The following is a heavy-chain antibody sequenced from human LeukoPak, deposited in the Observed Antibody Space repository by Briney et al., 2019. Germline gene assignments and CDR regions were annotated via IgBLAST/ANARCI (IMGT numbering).Heavy chain of an antibody. V-gene: IGHV4-59*08. Sequence: SETLSLTCTVSGGSVNNYYWSWIRQTPGKGLEWIAYAYHTGHTHYNPSLKSRVTISLDTSKNQVPLKVNSVTAADTAVYYCARHPFSAPFDYWGQGTLVTVSS. CDR2: AYHTGHT. CDR3: ARHPFSAPFDY. D-gene: IGHD6-19*01. CDR1: GGSVNNYY. J-gene: IGHJ4*02.